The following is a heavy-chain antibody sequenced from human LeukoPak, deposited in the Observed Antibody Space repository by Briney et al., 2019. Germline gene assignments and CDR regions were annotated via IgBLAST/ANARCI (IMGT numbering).Heavy chain of an antibody. CDR1: GYTFTSYA. V-gene: IGHV1-3*01. Sequence: ASVKVSCKASGYTFTSYAMHWVRQAPGQRLERMGWINAGNGNTKYSQKFQGRVTITRDTSASTAYMELSSLRSEDTAVYYCAREGEDYYDSSGYYDYWGQGTLVTVSS. CDR2: INAGNGNT. D-gene: IGHD3-22*01. J-gene: IGHJ4*02. CDR3: AREGEDYYDSSGYYDY.